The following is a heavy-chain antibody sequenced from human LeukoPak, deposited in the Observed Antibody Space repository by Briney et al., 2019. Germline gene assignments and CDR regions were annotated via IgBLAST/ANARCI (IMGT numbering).Heavy chain of an antibody. CDR1: GFTFSNYA. J-gene: IGHJ4*02. CDR3: ARDASGSRPNY. D-gene: IGHD3-10*01. V-gene: IGHV3-23*01. Sequence: GGSLRLSCAASGFTFSNYAMSWVRQAPGKGLEWVSSIDGTGSTNCADSVRGRFTISRDNSKNTLYLQMNSLRAEDTAIYYCARDASGSRPNYWGQGTLVTVTS. CDR2: IDGTGST.